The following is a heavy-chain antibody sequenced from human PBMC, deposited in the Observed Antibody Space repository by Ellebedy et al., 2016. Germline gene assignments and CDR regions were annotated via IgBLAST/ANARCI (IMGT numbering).Heavy chain of an antibody. CDR3: ARDFFGWYSRSAFDN. V-gene: IGHV3-7*03. J-gene: IGHJ4*02. CDR2: INEDGSVK. D-gene: IGHD6-19*01. Sequence: GESLKISCAASGFTFSSYGMHWVRQAPGKGLEWVASINEDGSVKFYVDSVKGRFTISRDNAKNSVFLQVNSLRAEDTAVYYCARDFFGWYSRSAFDNWGQGTLVTVSS. CDR1: GFTFSSYG.